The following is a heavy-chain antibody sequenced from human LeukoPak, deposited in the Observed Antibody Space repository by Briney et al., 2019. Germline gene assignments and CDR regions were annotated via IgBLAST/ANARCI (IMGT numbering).Heavy chain of an antibody. CDR3: ARAYSGSSGVFEY. J-gene: IGHJ4*02. Sequence: PSETLSLTCTVSGYSISSGYYWGWIRQPPGKGLEWIGSIYHTGSTYYNPSLKSRVTISVDTSKNHISLKLSSVTAADTAVYYCARAYSGSSGVFEYWGQGTLVTVSS. D-gene: IGHD3-10*01. V-gene: IGHV4-38-2*02. CDR1: GYSISSGYY. CDR2: IYHTGST.